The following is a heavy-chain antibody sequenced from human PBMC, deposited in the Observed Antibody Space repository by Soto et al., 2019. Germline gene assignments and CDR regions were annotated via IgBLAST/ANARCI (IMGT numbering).Heavy chain of an antibody. CDR1: GGSISSGSYY. J-gene: IGHJ6*02. CDR3: ATRTDYYYGSGSLGGMDV. CDR2: IYYSGST. V-gene: IGHV4-31*03. D-gene: IGHD3-10*01. Sequence: QVQLQESGPGLVKPSQTLSLTCTVSGGSISSGSYYWSWIRQLPGKGLEWIGCIYYSGSTYYNPSRKSRVTISVDTSKNQFSLKLNSVTAADTAVYYCATRTDYYYGSGSLGGMDVWGQGTTVTVSS.